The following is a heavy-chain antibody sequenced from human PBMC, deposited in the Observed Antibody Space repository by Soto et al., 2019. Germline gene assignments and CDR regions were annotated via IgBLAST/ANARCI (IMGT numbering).Heavy chain of an antibody. CDR3: ARDRQFSHPRGGMDV. J-gene: IGHJ6*02. D-gene: IGHD3-10*01. Sequence: GWSLRLSCGASGFTFSNYGMHWVRQAPGKGLEWVAFISNDGSNKNYADSVKGRFSISRDNSENTLSLQMNSLRAEDTAVYYCARDRQFSHPRGGMDVWGQGTTVTVSS. CDR2: ISNDGSNK. CDR1: GFTFSNYG. V-gene: IGHV3-33*05.